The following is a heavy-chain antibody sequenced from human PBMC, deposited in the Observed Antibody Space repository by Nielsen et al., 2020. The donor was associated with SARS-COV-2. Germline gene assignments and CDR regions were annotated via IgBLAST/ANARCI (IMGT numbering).Heavy chain of an antibody. CDR2: TRNKANSYTT. Sequence: GESLKISYAASGFTFSDHYMDWVRQAPGKGLEWAGRTRNKANSYTTEYAASVKGRFTISRDDSKNSLYLQMNSLKTEDTAVYYCATATVTPAPYYYYYGMDVWGQGTTVTVSS. CDR3: ATATVTPAPYYYYYGMDV. J-gene: IGHJ6*02. D-gene: IGHD4-17*01. V-gene: IGHV3-72*01. CDR1: GFTFSDHY.